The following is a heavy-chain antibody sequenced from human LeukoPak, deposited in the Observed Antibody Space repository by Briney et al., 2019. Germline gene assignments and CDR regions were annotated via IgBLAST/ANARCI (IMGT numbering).Heavy chain of an antibody. Sequence: ASVKVSCKASGYTSTGYYMHWVRQAPGQGLEWMGWINPNSGGTNYAQKFQGRVTMTRDTSISTAYMELSRLRSDDTAVYYCARVPPRRAAHGTVFDYWGQGTLVTVSS. CDR2: INPNSGGT. D-gene: IGHD6-13*01. CDR3: ARVPPRRAAHGTVFDY. CDR1: GYTSTGYY. V-gene: IGHV1-2*02. J-gene: IGHJ4*02.